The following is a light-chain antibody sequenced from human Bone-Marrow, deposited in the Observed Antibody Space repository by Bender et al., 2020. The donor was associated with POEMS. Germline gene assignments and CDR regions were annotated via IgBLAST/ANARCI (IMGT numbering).Light chain of an antibody. CDR1: YSNIGSNS. CDR2: TNN. J-gene: IGLJ3*02. CDR3: AAWDDTLEGWV. V-gene: IGLV1-44*01. Sequence: QSVLTQPPSTSATPGQRVIISCSGGYSNIGSNSVIWYRQLPGTPPTLLIYTNNLRPSGVPDRFSGSNSGTTASLAISGLQSDDEAEYYCAAWDDTLEGWVFGGGTKLTVL.